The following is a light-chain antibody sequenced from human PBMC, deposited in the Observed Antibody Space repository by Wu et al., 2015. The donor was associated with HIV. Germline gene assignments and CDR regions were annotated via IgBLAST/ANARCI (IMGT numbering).Light chain of an antibody. Sequence: IVMTQSPATLSVSPGERVTLSCRASQSVSSKFAWYQQKPGQAPRLLIYDASTRAPGIPARFSGSGSGTDFTLTISRLEPEDFAVYYCQQYNSLRYTFGQGTKLEIK. CDR2: DAS. CDR3: QQYNSLRYT. V-gene: IGKV3-15*01. CDR1: QSVSSK. J-gene: IGKJ2*01.